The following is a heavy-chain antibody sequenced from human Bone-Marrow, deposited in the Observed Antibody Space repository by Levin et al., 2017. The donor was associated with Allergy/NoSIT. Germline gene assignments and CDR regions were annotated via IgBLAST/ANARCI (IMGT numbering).Heavy chain of an antibody. D-gene: IGHD7-27*01. V-gene: IGHV1-2*02. J-gene: IGHJ4*02. CDR2: INPNRGGT. Sequence: GASVKVSCKASGYSFNDYYIQWVRQVPGQGPEWIGWINPNRGGTKYAQKFQGRVTLTRDTAITTAYMELISLTSDDTAVYYCARDLTAPLSGRGIIVVFDNWGQGTLVTVSS. CDR1: GYSFNDYY. CDR3: ARDLTAPLSGRGIIVVFDN.